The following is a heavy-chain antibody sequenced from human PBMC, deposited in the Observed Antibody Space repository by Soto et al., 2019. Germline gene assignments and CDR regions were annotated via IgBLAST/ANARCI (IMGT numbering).Heavy chain of an antibody. D-gene: IGHD6-6*01. CDR2: ISSSGSTI. Sequence: GGSLRLSCAASGFTFSSYSMNWVRQAPGKGLEWVSYISSSGSTIYYADSVKGRFTISRDNAKNSLYLQMNSLRDEDTAVYYCARPEYSSSSYGMDVWGQGTTVTVSS. V-gene: IGHV3-48*02. J-gene: IGHJ6*02. CDR3: ARPEYSSSSYGMDV. CDR1: GFTFSSYS.